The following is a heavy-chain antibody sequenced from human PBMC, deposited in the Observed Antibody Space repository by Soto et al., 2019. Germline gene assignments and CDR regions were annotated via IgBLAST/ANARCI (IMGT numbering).Heavy chain of an antibody. CDR3: ARHPTVTEYYFDY. Sequence: PSETLSLTCTVSGGSISSYYWSWIRQPPGKGLEWIGYIYYSGSTNYNPSLKSRVSISLDTSKNQFSLKLSSVTAADTAVYYCARHPTVTEYYFDYWGQGTLVTVSS. V-gene: IGHV4-59*01. CDR1: GGSISSYY. CDR2: IYYSGST. J-gene: IGHJ4*02. D-gene: IGHD4-17*01.